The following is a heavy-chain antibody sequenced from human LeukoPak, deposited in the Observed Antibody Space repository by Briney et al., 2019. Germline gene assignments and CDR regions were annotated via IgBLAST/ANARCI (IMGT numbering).Heavy chain of an antibody. CDR2: IRYDGSNK. D-gene: IGHD3-3*01. J-gene: IGHJ4*02. CDR1: GFTFSSYG. CDR3: AKDLRKNDFWSGCIFDY. V-gene: IGHV3-30*02. Sequence: GGSLILSCAASGFTFSSYGMHWVRQAPGKVLERVAFIRYDGSNKYYADSVKGRFTISGDNSKNTLYLQMNSLRAEDTAVYYCAKDLRKNDFWSGCIFDYWGQGTLVTVSS.